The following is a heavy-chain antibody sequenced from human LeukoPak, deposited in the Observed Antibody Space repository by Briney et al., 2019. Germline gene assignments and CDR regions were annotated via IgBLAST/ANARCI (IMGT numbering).Heavy chain of an antibody. J-gene: IGHJ5*02. Sequence: GGSLRLACATSGFTFNDYAMHSVRQAPGKGLEWVSLITWDGGSTYYADSVKGRVTISRDNSKTSLYLQMNSLRAEDTALYYCAKDMAAFVELLRSWGQGTLVTVSS. CDR3: AKDMAAFVELLRS. D-gene: IGHD1-26*01. V-gene: IGHV3-43D*03. CDR1: GFTFNDYA. CDR2: ITWDGGST.